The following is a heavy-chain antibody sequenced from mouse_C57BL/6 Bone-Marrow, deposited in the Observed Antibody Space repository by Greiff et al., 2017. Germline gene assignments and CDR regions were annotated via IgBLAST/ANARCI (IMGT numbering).Heavy chain of an antibody. Sequence: EVKLVESGEGLVKPGGSLKLSCAASGFTFSSSAMSWVRQTPEKRLEWVAYISSGGDYIYYADTVKGRFTISRDNARNTLYLQMSSLKSEDTAMYYCTRSVGSQWYFDDWGEGTTLTDSS. CDR1: GFTFSSSA. CDR3: TRSVGSQWYFDD. V-gene: IGHV5-9-1*02. D-gene: IGHD1-1*02. CDR2: ISSGGDYI. J-gene: IGHJ2*01.